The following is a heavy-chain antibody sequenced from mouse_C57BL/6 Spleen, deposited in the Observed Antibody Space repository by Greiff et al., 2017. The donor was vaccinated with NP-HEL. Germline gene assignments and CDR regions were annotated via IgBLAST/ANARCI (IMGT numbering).Heavy chain of an antibody. J-gene: IGHJ2*01. CDR1: GYTFTDYE. CDR3: TRGDWGYFDY. D-gene: IGHD4-1*01. CDR2: IDPDTGGT. Sequence: VQLQQSGAELVRPGASVTLSCKASGYTFTDYEMHWVKQTPVHGLEWIGAIDPDTGGTAYNQKFKGKAILTADKSSSTAYMELRSLTSEDSAVYYCTRGDWGYFDYWGQGTTLTVSS. V-gene: IGHV1-15*01.